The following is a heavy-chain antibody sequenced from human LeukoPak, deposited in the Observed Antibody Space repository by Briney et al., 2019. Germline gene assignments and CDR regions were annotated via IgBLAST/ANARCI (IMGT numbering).Heavy chain of an antibody. CDR2: IYTSGTT. J-gene: IGHJ4*02. CDR1: GVSLSGDY. V-gene: IGHV4-4*07. Sequence: SETLSLACTVSGVSLSGDYWSWIRQPAGKGLEWIRRIYTSGTTNYNPSLKSRVTMSVDTSNNQFSLNLRSVTAADTAVYYCARRRTAAASGYFDYWGQGILVTVSS. CDR3: ARRRTAAASGYFDY. D-gene: IGHD6-13*01.